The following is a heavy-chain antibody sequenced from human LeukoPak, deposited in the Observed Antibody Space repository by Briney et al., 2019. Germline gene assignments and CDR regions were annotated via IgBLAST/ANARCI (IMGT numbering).Heavy chain of an antibody. CDR3: ARSGGMNYDFDY. D-gene: IGHD1-7*01. J-gene: IGHJ4*02. CDR2: IIPIFGTA. Sequence: ASVKVSCKASGGTFSSYAISWVRQAPGQGLEWMGGIIPIFGTANYAQKFQGRVTITADESTSTAYMELSSLRSEDTAVYYCARSGGMNYDFDYWGQGTLVTVSS. V-gene: IGHV1-69*13. CDR1: GGTFSSYA.